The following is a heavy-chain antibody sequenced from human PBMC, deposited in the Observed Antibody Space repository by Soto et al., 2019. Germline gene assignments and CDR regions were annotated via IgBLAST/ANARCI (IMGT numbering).Heavy chain of an antibody. V-gene: IGHV3-66*01. D-gene: IGHD2-21*01. Sequence: GGSLRLSCAASGFTVSSNYMSWVRQAPGKGLEWVSVIYSGGSTYFADSVQGRFPISRDNSKNTLYLQMNSLRADDTAVYYCASSYCGGDCYSDYWGQGTLVTVSS. CDR2: IYSGGST. J-gene: IGHJ4*02. CDR1: GFTVSSNY. CDR3: ASSYCGGDCYSDY.